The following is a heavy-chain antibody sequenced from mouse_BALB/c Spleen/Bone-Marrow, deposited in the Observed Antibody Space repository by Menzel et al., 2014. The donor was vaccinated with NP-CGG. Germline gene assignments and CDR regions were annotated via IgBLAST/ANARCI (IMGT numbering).Heavy chain of an antibody. CDR1: GFNIKDTY. Sequence: VQLQQSGAELVKPGASVELSCTASGFNIKDTYMHWVKQRPEQGLEWIGRIDPANGYTKFDPKFQGKATITADTSSNTSYLQLSNLTSEDTVVYYCAKGTTVVSYYAMDYWGQGTSVTVSS. CDR3: AKGTTVVSYYAMDY. V-gene: IGHV14-3*02. D-gene: IGHD1-1*01. J-gene: IGHJ4*01. CDR2: IDPANGYT.